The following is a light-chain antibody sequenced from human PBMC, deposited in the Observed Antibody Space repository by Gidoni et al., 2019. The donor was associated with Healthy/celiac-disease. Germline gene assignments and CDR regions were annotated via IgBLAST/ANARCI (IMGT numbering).Light chain of an antibody. CDR3: QQYNSYQYT. Sequence: DIQLTQSPSTLSASVGDRVTITCRASQSSSSWLAWYQQKPGKAPKLLIYKASSLESGVPSRFSGSGSGTEFTLTISSLQPDEFATYYCQQYNSYQYTFGQGTKLEIK. J-gene: IGKJ2*01. V-gene: IGKV1-5*03. CDR1: QSSSSW. CDR2: KAS.